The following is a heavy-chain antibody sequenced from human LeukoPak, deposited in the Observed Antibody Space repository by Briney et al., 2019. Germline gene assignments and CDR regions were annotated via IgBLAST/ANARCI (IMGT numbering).Heavy chain of an antibody. CDR2: IIPIFGTA. D-gene: IGHD6-19*01. Sequence: GASVKVSCKASGGTFSSYAISWVRQAPGQGLEWMGGIIPIFGTANYAQKFQGRVTITADKSTSTAYMELSSLRSEDTAVYYCAGWPHYYYYMDVWGKGTTVTVSS. J-gene: IGHJ6*03. CDR1: GGTFSSYA. CDR3: AGWPHYYYYMDV. V-gene: IGHV1-69*06.